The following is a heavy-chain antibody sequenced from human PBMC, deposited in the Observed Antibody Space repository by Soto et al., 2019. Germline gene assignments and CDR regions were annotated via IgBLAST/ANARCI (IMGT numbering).Heavy chain of an antibody. V-gene: IGHV3-23*01. D-gene: IGHD3-3*01. CDR2: ISGSGGST. CDR1: GFTFSSYA. J-gene: IGHJ5*02. Sequence: GGSLRLSCAASGFTFSSYAMSWVRQAPGKGLEWVSAISGSGGSTYYADSVKGRFTISRDNSKNTLYLQMNSLRAEETAVYYCAKGPYYDFWRDNNNWFDPWGQGTLVTVSS. CDR3: AKGPYYDFWRDNNNWFDP.